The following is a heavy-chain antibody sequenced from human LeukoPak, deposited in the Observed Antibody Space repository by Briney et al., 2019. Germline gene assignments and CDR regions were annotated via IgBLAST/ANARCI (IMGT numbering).Heavy chain of an antibody. CDR1: RYSFTTYW. J-gene: IGHJ4*02. CDR3: ARSVYSTPPGDY. D-gene: IGHD6-13*01. V-gene: IGHV1-18*04. Sequence: GESLKISCQGSRYSFTTYWIGWVRQAPGQGLEWMGWISAYNGNTNYAQKLQGRVTMTTDTSTSTAYMELRSLRSDDTAVYYCARSVYSTPPGDYWGQGTLVTVSS. CDR2: ISAYNGNT.